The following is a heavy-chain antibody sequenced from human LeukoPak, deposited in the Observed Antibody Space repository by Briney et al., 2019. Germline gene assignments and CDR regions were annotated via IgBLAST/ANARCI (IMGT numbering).Heavy chain of an antibody. Sequence: SETLSLTCAVYGGSFSGYYWSWIRQPPGKGLEWIGEINHSGSTNYNPSLKSRVTISVDTSKNQFSLKLSSVTAADMAVYYCARRPDTAMVTRSLTRVHNWFDPWGQGTLVTVSS. V-gene: IGHV4-34*01. D-gene: IGHD5-18*01. J-gene: IGHJ5*02. CDR2: INHSGST. CDR1: GGSFSGYY. CDR3: ARRPDTAMVTRSLTRVHNWFDP.